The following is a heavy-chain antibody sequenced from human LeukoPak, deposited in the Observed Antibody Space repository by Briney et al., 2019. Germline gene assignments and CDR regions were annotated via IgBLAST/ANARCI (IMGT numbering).Heavy chain of an antibody. D-gene: IGHD3-10*01. CDR2: IYHSGST. V-gene: IGHV4-38-2*02. J-gene: IGHJ5*02. CDR3: ARDAVLLWFGELSTVNWFDP. CDR1: GYSISSGYY. Sequence: SETLSLTCTVSGYSISSGYYWGWIRQPAGKGLEWIGSIYHSGSTYYNPSLKSRVTISVDTSKNQFSLKLSSVTAADTAVYYCARDAVLLWFGELSTVNWFDPWGQGTLVTVSS.